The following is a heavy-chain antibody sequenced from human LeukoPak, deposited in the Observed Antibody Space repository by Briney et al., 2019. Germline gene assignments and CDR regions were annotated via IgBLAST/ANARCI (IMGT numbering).Heavy chain of an antibody. D-gene: IGHD3-22*01. Sequence: SETLSLTCTVSGASISSGAYYWSWIRQPPGKGLEWIGYIYYSGSTNYNPSLKSRVTISVDTSKNQFSLELSSVTAADTAVYYCARHDIDYYDSSGYYPLFDYWGQGTLVTVSS. J-gene: IGHJ4*02. CDR3: ARHDIDYYDSSGYYPLFDY. CDR1: GASISSGAYY. CDR2: IYYSGST. V-gene: IGHV4-61*08.